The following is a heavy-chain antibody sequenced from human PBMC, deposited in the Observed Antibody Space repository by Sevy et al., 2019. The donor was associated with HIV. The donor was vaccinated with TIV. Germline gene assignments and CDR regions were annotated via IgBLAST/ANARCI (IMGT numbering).Heavy chain of an antibody. V-gene: IGHV4-39*01. CDR1: VGSISSSLYF. Sequence: SETLSLTCTVSVGSISSSLYFWGWIRQPPGRGLEWIGSIHYGGSTYYNPSLKSRVTISVDTSKNQFSLKLSSVTGADTAVYYCARLVRVVYAITYWFDPWGQGTLVTVSS. D-gene: IGHD2-8*02. CDR3: ARLVRVVYAITYWFDP. CDR2: IHYGGST. J-gene: IGHJ5*02.